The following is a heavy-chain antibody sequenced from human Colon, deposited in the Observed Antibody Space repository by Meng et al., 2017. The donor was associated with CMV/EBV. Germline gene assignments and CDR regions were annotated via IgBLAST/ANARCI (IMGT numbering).Heavy chain of an antibody. V-gene: IGHV4-39*01. CDR2: IYYTGIK. Sequence: ISNSGSDWGWIRKAPGKGLEWIANIYYTGIKYYTPSVRSRVALSVDRSKNQFSLRLTSVTDADTAIYHCARQGTVVEAGTRASYFDYWGQGALVTVSS. J-gene: IGHJ4*02. D-gene: IGHD1-1*01. CDR1: ISNSGSD. CDR3: ARQGTVVEAGTRASYFDY.